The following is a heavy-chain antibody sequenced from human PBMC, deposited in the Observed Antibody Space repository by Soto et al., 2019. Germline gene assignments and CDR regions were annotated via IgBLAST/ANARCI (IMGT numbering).Heavy chain of an antibody. CDR3: ARVTINVSKFYFDP. J-gene: IGHJ4*02. V-gene: IGHV4-59*01. D-gene: IGHD2-8*01. CDR2: IDNGGTT. CDR1: VVSISSYL. Sequence: NPSETLSLTCSFSVVSISSYLWSCSWIRQSPWKGLEWIGYIDNGGTTKYNPSLKSRLTMSIDTSKNQCSLNLSSVTAADTAVYYCARVTINVSKFYFDPWGQGNQVTXSS.